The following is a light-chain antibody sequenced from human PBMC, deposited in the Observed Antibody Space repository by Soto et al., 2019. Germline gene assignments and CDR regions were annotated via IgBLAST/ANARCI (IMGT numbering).Light chain of an antibody. CDR2: GAF. CDR3: QQCNNWPLT. CDR1: QSVSSN. V-gene: IGKV3-15*01. Sequence: EIVMTQSPATLSVSPGERATLSCRASQSVSSNLVWYQQKPGQAPRLLIYGAFTRATGIPARFTGSGSGTEFTLTISSLQSEDFAVYYCQQCNNWPLTFGGGTEVEI. J-gene: IGKJ4*01.